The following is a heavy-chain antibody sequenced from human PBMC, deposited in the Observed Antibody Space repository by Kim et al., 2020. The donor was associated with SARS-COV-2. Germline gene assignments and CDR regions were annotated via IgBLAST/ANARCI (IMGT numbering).Heavy chain of an antibody. Sequence: SVKVSCKASGGTFSNYGISWVRQAPGQGLEWMGGIIPMFGTANYAQKFQGRVTITADKSTSTAYMELSSLRSEDTAVYYCARDDGLGAAVVWFDPWGQGTLVTVSS. CDR1: GGTFSNYG. J-gene: IGHJ5*02. CDR3: ARDDGLGAAVVWFDP. D-gene: IGHD6-13*01. V-gene: IGHV1-69*06. CDR2: IIPMFGTA.